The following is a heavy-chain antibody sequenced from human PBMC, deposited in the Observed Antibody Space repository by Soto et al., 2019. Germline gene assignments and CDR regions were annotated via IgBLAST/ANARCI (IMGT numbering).Heavy chain of an antibody. V-gene: IGHV1-69*13. J-gene: IGHJ4*02. CDR2: IIPIFGTA. Sequence: GASVKVPCKASGVTFSSYAIIWARQAPGQGLEWMGGIIPIFGTANYAQKFQGRVTSTADESTSTAYMELSSLRSEDTAVYYCARDGGSSTSGAADGEPPFDYWGQGTLVTVSS. CDR1: GVTFSSYA. D-gene: IGHD2-2*01. CDR3: ARDGGSSTSGAADGEPPFDY.